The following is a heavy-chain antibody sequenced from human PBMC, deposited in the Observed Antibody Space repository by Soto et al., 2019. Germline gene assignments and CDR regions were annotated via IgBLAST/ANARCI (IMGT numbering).Heavy chain of an antibody. CDR1: GGALSSSAYS. Sequence: QMHLQESGSGLVKPSQTLSLTCAVSGGALSSSAYSWSWIRQPPGKGLEWIGFIYQSGSTYYNPSIKSRVTMSLDRPKNQFSLKLRSVTAADTAVYYCARELLFYDSDGFSWDDAFAIWGQGTMVTVSS. CDR2: IYQSGST. CDR3: ARELLFYDSDGFSWDDAFAI. D-gene: IGHD3-22*01. J-gene: IGHJ3*02. V-gene: IGHV4-30-2*01.